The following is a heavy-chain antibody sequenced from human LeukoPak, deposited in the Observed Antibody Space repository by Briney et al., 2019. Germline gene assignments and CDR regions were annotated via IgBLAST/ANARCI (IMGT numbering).Heavy chain of an antibody. CDR3: ARVYRRDGYNYDGFDI. Sequence: SETLSLTCTVSGGSINSDGYCWIWLRQPAGKGLVGIVRVYGTRSSNYSPSLQSRIIISIDTFKNQFFLRLSSVTAADTAVYYCARVYRRDGYNYDGFDIWGQGTMVTVS. V-gene: IGHV4-61*02. J-gene: IGHJ3*02. CDR2: VYGTRSS. CDR1: GGSINSDGYC. D-gene: IGHD5-24*01.